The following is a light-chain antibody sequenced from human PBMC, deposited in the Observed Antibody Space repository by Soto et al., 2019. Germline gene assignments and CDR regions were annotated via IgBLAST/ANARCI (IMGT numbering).Light chain of an antibody. CDR1: QSVSSN. V-gene: IGKV3-15*01. Sequence: EIVMTQSPATLSVSPGGRATLSCRASQSVSSNLAWYQQKPGQAPRLLIYGASTRATGIPARFSGSGSGTEFTLTISSLQSEDFAVYYCQQRRTFGQGTKVDI. CDR2: GAS. CDR3: QQRRT. J-gene: IGKJ1*01.